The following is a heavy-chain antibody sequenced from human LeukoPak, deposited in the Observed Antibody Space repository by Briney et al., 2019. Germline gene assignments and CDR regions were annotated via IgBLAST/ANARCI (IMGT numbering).Heavy chain of an antibody. V-gene: IGHV5-51*01. J-gene: IGHJ5*02. Sequence: GESLKISCKASGYTFSTYWIAWVRQMPGKGLEWMGIIYPGDSHTRYSPSFQGQVTISADKSTSTAYLQWSSLKASDTAIYYCARPRYTSSWYVAWFDPWGQGTLVTVSS. CDR1: GYTFSTYW. CDR2: IYPGDSHT. D-gene: IGHD6-13*01. CDR3: ARPRYTSSWYVAWFDP.